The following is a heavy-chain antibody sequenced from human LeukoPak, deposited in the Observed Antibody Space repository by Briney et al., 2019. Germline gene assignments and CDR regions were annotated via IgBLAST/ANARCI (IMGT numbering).Heavy chain of an antibody. CDR1: GDSTSSCDYY. Sequence: PSQTLSLTCTVSGDSTSSCDYYWSWIPQPPWPALKCLAYIYYTGTTSYYPSLLTRLTTSVDTSKNPFSLTLTSVTAQHTSVYYCARHTMAAHLDYCGPGNPVTVSS. V-gene: IGHV4-30-4*01. CDR2: IYYTGTT. D-gene: IGHD5-24*01. J-gene: IGHJ4*02. CDR3: ARHTMAAHLDY.